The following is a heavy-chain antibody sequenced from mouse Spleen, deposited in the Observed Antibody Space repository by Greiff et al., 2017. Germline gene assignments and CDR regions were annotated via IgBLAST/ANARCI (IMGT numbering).Heavy chain of an antibody. Sequence: EVKLMESGAELVRPGASVKLSCTASGFNIKDDYMHWVKQRPEQGLEWIGWIDPENGDTEYASKFQGKATITADTSSNTAYLQLSSLTSEDTAVYYWTTRYSNFNFDYWGQGTTLTVSS. CDR2: IDPENGDT. D-gene: IGHD2-5*01. CDR1: GFNIKDDY. CDR3: TTRYSNFNFDY. V-gene: IGHV14-4*01. J-gene: IGHJ2*01.